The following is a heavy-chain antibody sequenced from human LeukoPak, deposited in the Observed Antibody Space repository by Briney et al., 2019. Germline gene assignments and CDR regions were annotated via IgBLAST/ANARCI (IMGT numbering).Heavy chain of an antibody. D-gene: IGHD3-10*01. CDR3: ARVLEPSFGDSYWPDVFDI. CDR1: DYSISNDYY. J-gene: IGHJ3*02. V-gene: IGHV4-38-2*02. CDR2: IYNRGTN. Sequence: ASETLSLTCSVSDYSISNDYYWGWIRQPPGKGLEWIGSIYNRGTNHYNPSLKSRVTISVDTSKKQFSLRLTFVTAADTAVYYCARVLEPSFGDSYWPDVFDIWGQGTMVTVSS.